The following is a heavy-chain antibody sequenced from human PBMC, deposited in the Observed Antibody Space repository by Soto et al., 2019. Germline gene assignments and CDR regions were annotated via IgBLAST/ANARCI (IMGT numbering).Heavy chain of an antibody. Sequence: GGSLRLSCAASGFTFSSYAMHWVRQAPGKGLEWVAVISYDGSNKYYADSVKGRFTISRDNSKNTLYLQMNSLRAEDTAVYYCAREGYSYGYDHLTYYYYGMDVWGQGTTLTVSS. V-gene: IGHV3-30-3*01. CDR2: ISYDGSNK. D-gene: IGHD5-18*01. J-gene: IGHJ6*02. CDR3: AREGYSYGYDHLTYYYYGMDV. CDR1: GFTFSSYA.